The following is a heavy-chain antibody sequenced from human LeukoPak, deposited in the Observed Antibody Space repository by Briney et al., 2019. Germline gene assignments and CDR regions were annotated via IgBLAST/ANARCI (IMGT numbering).Heavy chain of an antibody. CDR1: GFTFSSYA. CDR3: AKGGPYGSSWYALNAFDI. V-gene: IGHV3-23*01. D-gene: IGHD6-13*01. J-gene: IGHJ3*02. Sequence: PGGSLRLSCAASGFTFSSYAMSWVRQAPGKGLEWVSAISGSGGSTYYADSVKGRFTISRDNSKNTLYLQMNSLRAEDTAVYYCAKGGPYGSSWYALNAFDIWGQGTMVTVSS. CDR2: ISGSGGST.